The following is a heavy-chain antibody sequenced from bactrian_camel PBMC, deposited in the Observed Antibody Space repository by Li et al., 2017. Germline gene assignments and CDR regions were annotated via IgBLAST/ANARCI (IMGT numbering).Heavy chain of an antibody. CDR1: GFSFRSNC. Sequence: HVQLVESGGGSVQAGGSLRLSCASGFSFRSNCMGWFRQAPGQHLQWLASIYANSVKGRFTISRDNAKDTLYLQMNGLKPQDTGMYYCAADWAPTDWTTCTGWVAGSGYWGPGTQVTVS. D-gene: IGHD5*01. CDR3: AADWAPTDWTTCTGWVAGSGY. CDR2: I. J-gene: IGHJ4*01. V-gene: IGHV3-2*01.